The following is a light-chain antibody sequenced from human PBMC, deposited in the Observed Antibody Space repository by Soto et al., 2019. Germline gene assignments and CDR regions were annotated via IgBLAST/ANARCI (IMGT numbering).Light chain of an antibody. Sequence: EIVMTQSPATLSVSPGERATLSCRASQSVSSNLAWYQQKPGQAPRLLIYGASTRATGFPARFSGSGSGTEFTLTISSLQSEDFAVYCCQQYNNWPRTFGQGTKVDIK. CDR3: QQYNNWPRT. CDR1: QSVSSN. J-gene: IGKJ1*01. CDR2: GAS. V-gene: IGKV3-15*01.